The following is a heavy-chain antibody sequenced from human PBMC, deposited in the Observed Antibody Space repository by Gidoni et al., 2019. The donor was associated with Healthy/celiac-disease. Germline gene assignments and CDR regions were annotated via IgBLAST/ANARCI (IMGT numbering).Heavy chain of an antibody. D-gene: IGHD3-22*01. CDR1: GFTVSSHY. J-gene: IGHJ2*01. V-gene: IGHV3-53*02. Sequence: EVQLVETEGGLILPGGSLRLSCAASGFTVSSHYMSWVRQAPGKGLAWVSFIYSGGSTYYADSVKGRFTISRDNSKNTLYLQMNSLRAEDTAVYYCARDSYYDSSRPENLNWYFDLWGRGTLVTVSS. CDR2: IYSGGST. CDR3: ARDSYYDSSRPENLNWYFDL.